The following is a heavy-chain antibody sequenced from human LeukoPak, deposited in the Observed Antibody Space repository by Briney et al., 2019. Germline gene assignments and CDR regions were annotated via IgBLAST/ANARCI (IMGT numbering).Heavy chain of an antibody. J-gene: IGHJ4*02. V-gene: IGHV4-39*01. CDR3: ARQRITGTARGYFDS. D-gene: IGHD1-20*01. Sequence: SETLSLTCTVSGGSISSSSYYWGWIRQPPGKGLEWIGSIYYSGSTYYNPSLKSRVTISVDTSTNQFSLTLTSVTAADTAVYKCARQRITGTARGYFDSWGQGTLVTVSS. CDR2: IYYSGST. CDR1: GGSISSSSYY.